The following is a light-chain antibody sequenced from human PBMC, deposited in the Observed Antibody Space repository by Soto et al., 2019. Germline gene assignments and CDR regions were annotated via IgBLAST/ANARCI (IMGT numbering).Light chain of an antibody. CDR3: QQYYSSLS. J-gene: IGKJ4*01. CDR1: QSVLYNSNNKNY. Sequence: DIVMTQAPDSLAVSLGERATINCKSSQSVLYNSNNKNYLAWYQQKPGQPPRLLIYWASTRESGVPDRFRGGGSGTEFTLTISSLQAEDVAVSYCQQYYSSLSFGGGTKVELK. V-gene: IGKV4-1*01. CDR2: WAS.